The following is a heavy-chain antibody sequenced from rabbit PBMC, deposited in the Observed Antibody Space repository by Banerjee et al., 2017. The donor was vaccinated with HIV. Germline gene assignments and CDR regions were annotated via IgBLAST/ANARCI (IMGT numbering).Heavy chain of an antibody. J-gene: IGHJ4*01. CDR2: IYGSSSGSA. CDR3: ARTGNSDWSIDL. V-gene: IGHV1S45*01. D-gene: IGHD8-1*01. CDR1: GFDLSSYYY. Sequence: QEQLVESGGGLVQPEGSLTLTCTASGFDLSSYYYMCWVRQAPGKGLEWIGCIYGSSSGSAYYASWAKGRFTISKTSSTTVTLQLTSLTAADTATYFCARTGNSDWSIDLWGPGTLVTVS.